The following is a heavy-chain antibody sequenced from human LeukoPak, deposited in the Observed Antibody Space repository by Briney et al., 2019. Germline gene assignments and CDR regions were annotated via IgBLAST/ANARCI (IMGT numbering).Heavy chain of an antibody. CDR2: IWYDGSNK. Sequence: GGSLRLSCAASGFTFSSYAMSWVRQAPGKGLEWVAVIWYDGSNKYYADSVKGRFTISRDNSKNTLYLQMNSLRAEDTAVYYCARDKVRYSRGDAFDIWGQGTMVTVSS. V-gene: IGHV3-33*08. CDR3: ARDKVRYSRGDAFDI. J-gene: IGHJ3*02. D-gene: IGHD5-18*01. CDR1: GFTFSSYA.